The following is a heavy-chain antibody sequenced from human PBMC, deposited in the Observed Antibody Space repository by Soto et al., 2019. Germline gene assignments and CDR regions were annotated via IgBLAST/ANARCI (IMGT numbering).Heavy chain of an antibody. Sequence: EVQLSESGGGVVQPGGSLRLSCAASGFTFSSYPMSWVRQAPGKGLEWVSAISGSGDSTYYADAVKGRLTISRDNSKNTLYLQMNSLRVEDTAVYYCATTNGAVAGTWSARDYYGLDVWGQGPAVRVSS. J-gene: IGHJ6*02. CDR2: ISGSGDST. CDR1: GFTFSSYP. CDR3: ATTNGAVAGTWSARDYYGLDV. D-gene: IGHD6-19*01. V-gene: IGHV3-23*01.